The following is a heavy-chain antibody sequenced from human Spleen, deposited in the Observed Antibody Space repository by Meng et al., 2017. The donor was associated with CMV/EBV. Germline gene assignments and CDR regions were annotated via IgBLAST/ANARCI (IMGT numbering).Heavy chain of an antibody. CDR1: GYNFTWND. CDR2: VNPYSGNT. CDR3: ARAGGTYPHS. J-gene: IGHJ4*02. D-gene: IGHD3-16*01. Sequence: ASVKVSCKASGYNFTWNDVNWVRQAPGHGPEWMGWVNPYSGNTGYARNFQGRVTMTTNTSISTAYVELSSLRSDDTAVYYCARAGGTYPHSWGPGTLVTVSS. V-gene: IGHV1-8*01.